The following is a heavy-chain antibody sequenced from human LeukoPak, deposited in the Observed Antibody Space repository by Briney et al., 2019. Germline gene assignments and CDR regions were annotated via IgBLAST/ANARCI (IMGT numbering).Heavy chain of an antibody. J-gene: IGHJ6*03. Sequence: PGGSLRLSCAASGFTFSSYWMIWVRQAPGKGLEWVANIKQDGSEKYYVDSVKGRFTISRDNAKNSLYLQMNSLRAEDTAVYYCARGASGKGYYYYYMDVWGKGTTVTVSS. CDR1: GFTFSSYW. CDR3: ARGASGKGYYYYYMDV. D-gene: IGHD6-13*01. CDR2: IKQDGSEK. V-gene: IGHV3-7*01.